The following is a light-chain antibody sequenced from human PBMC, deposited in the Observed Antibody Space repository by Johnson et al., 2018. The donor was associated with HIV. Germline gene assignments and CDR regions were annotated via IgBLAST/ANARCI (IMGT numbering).Light chain of an antibody. J-gene: IGLJ1*01. CDR2: ENI. CDR1: SSNIGNNY. V-gene: IGLV1-51*02. Sequence: HSVLTQPPSVSAAPGQKVTISCSGSSSNIGNNYVSWYQQLPGTAPKLLVYENIKRPSGIPDRFSGSKSGTSATLGIAGLQTGDEADYYCGTWDSSLSANVFGTGTKFTVL. CDR3: GTWDSSLSANV.